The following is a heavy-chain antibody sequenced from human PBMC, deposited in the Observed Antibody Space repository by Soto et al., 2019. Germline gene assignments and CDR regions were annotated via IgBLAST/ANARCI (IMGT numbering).Heavy chain of an antibody. Sequence: PGESLKISCKGSGYSFTSYCISWVRHIPGKGREWMGRIDSSASYTNYSPSFHGHVTISADKSISTAYLQWSSLKASDTAMYYCARTYCYDGSGYPFDYWGHGTLVTASS. D-gene: IGHD3-22*01. CDR1: GYSFTSYC. CDR2: IDSSASYT. CDR3: ARTYCYDGSGYPFDY. V-gene: IGHV5-10-1*01. J-gene: IGHJ4*01.